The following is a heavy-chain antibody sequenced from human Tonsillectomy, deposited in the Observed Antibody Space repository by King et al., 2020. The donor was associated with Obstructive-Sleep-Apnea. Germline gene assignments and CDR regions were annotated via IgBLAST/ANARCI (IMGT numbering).Heavy chain of an antibody. J-gene: IGHJ4*02. CDR3: ARETSWNYQIDY. CDR2: INAGNGNT. CDR1: GYTFTSYA. D-gene: IGHD1-7*01. V-gene: IGHV1-3*01. Sequence: QLVQSGAEVKKPGASVKVSCKASGYTFTSYAMHWVRQAPGQRLEWMGWINAGNGNTKYSQKFQGRVTITRDTSASTAYMELSSLRSEETAVYYCARETSWNYQIDYWGQGTLVTVSS.